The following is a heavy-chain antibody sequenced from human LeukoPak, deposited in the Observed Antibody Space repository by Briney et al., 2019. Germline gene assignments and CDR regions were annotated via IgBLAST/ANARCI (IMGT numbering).Heavy chain of an antibody. V-gene: IGHV3-9*01. D-gene: IGHD6-19*01. CDR3: AKVRGTYSSGYFFDY. Sequence: GGSLRLSCAASGFTFDNYAMHWVRQAPGKGLEWLSIISWNSGYIGCADSVKGRFTISRDNAKKSLDLQMDSLRAEDTAFYYCAKVRGTYSSGYFFDYWGQGTLVTVSS. CDR2: ISWNSGYI. CDR1: GFTFDNYA. J-gene: IGHJ4*02.